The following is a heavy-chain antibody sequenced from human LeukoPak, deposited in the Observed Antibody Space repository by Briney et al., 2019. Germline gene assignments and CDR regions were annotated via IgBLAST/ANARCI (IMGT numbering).Heavy chain of an antibody. CDR1: GGSISSYY. Sequence: PSETLSLTCTVSGGSISSYYWSWIRQPAGKGLEWIGRIYTSGSTNYNPSLKSRVTISVDTSKNQFSLKLSSVTAADTAVYYCARDRGSGYYDNAFDIWGQGTMVTVSS. CDR3: ARDRGSGYYDNAFDI. V-gene: IGHV4-4*07. D-gene: IGHD3-3*01. J-gene: IGHJ3*02. CDR2: IYTSGST.